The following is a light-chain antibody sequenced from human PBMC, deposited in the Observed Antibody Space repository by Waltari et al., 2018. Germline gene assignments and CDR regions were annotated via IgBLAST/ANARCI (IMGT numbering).Light chain of an antibody. V-gene: IGLV2-11*01. CDR2: DVT. CDR1: SRDVGYYNF. CDR3: CSYAGNYIFI. Sequence: QSALTQPHSVSGSPGQSVTIPCTVTSRDVGYYNFVSWYQQHPGKAPKLMIYDVTKRPSGVPDRFSGSKSGNTASLTISGLQAEDEADYYCCSYAGNYIFIFATGTKVTVL. J-gene: IGLJ1*01.